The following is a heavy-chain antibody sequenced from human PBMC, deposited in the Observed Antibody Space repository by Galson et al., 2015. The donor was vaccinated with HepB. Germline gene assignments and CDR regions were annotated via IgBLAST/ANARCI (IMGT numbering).Heavy chain of an antibody. CDR3: ARHLTSSQRQFDY. CDR2: ISHNGDYT. V-gene: IGHV3-23*01. J-gene: IGHJ4*02. CDR1: GFALRNSA. Sequence: SLRLSCAASGFALRNSAMNWVRQAPEKGLEWVSSISHNGDYTFYADSVKGRFTISRDNSKNTLYLQMNSLRAEDTAVYYCARHLTSSQRQFDYWGQGALVTVSS. D-gene: IGHD6-6*01.